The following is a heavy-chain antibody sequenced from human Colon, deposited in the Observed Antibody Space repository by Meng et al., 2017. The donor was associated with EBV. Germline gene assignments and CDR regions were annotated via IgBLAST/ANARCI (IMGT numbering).Heavy chain of an antibody. Sequence: QLHLQGSGPGRVKPSETLSLPCTISGGSITSTSSYWGWVRQPPGKGLEWIGSIYYRGSTNYNPSLKSRISMSVDMSKNQFSLKVNSVTAADTAIYYCVISSHNWGQGTLVTVSS. J-gene: IGHJ4*02. CDR3: VISSHN. CDR1: GGSITSTSSY. D-gene: IGHD3-3*02. CDR2: IYYRGST. V-gene: IGHV4-39*07.